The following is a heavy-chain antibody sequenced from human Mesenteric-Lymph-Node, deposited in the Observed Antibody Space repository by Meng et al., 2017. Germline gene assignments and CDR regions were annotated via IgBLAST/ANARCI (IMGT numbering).Heavy chain of an antibody. J-gene: IGHJ4*02. CDR1: GFTFSSYG. D-gene: IGHD2-15*01. V-gene: IGHV3-23*01. CDR3: AKGRSGDWTRYFDY. CDR2: ISTGGGTT. Sequence: GESLKISCAASGFTFSSYGMSWVRQAPGQGLEWVSLISTGGGTTYNTESVKGRFTISRDNSKNTLYLQMNKLSAEDTAIYYCAKGRSGDWTRYFDYWGQGTLVTVSS.